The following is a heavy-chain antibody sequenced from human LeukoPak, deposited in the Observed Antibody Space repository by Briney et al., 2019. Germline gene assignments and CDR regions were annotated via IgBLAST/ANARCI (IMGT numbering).Heavy chain of an antibody. D-gene: IGHD2-15*01. CDR3: ARVVVGVTNRFDP. V-gene: IGHV3-33*01. Sequence: PGRSLRLSCAASGFTFSSYGMHWVRQAPGKGLEWVAVIWYDGSNKYYADSVKGRFTISRDNAKNSLFLQMNSLRAEDTAVYFCARVVVGVTNRFDPWGQGTLVIVSS. CDR1: GFTFSSYG. J-gene: IGHJ5*02. CDR2: IWYDGSNK.